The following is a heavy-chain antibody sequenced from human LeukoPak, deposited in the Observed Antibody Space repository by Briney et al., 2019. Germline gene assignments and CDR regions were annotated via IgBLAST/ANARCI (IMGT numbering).Heavy chain of an antibody. J-gene: IGHJ6*03. Sequence: PSETLSLTCTVSGGSISSSSYYWGWIRQPPGKGLEWIGSIYYSGSTYYNPSLKSRVTISVDTSKNQFSRKLSSVTAADTAVYYCARDSGYSSSWYYYYYYMDVWGKGTTVTVSS. CDR3: ARDSGYSSSWYYYYYYMDV. D-gene: IGHD6-13*01. CDR1: GGSISSSSYY. CDR2: IYYSGST. V-gene: IGHV4-39*07.